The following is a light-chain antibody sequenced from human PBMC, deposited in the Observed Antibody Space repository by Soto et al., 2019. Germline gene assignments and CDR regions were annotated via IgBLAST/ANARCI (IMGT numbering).Light chain of an antibody. CDR3: QQLNSYPRT. V-gene: IGKV1-9*01. CDR1: QGISSY. Sequence: IQLTQSPSSLSASVGDRVTITCRASQGISSYLAWYQQKPGKAPKLLIYAASTLQSGVPSRFSGSGSGTDFTLTISSLQTEDFATDYCQQLNSYPRTFGPGTKVDIK. CDR2: AAS. J-gene: IGKJ3*01.